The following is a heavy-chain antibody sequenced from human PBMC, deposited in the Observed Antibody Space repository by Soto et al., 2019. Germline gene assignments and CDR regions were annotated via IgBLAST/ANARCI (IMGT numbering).Heavy chain of an antibody. V-gene: IGHV3-23*01. D-gene: IGHD3-22*01. CDR1: GFTFSGYA. J-gene: IGHJ4*02. CDR2: ITGSGGGT. CDR3: AKDLGGSGHYPLDC. Sequence: GGSLRLSCAASGFTFSGYAMSWVRQAPGKGLEWVSSITGSGGGTYYADSVKGRFTISRDNSKNTLYLQMNSLRAEDTAIYYCAKDLGGSGHYPLDCWGQGTLVTVSS.